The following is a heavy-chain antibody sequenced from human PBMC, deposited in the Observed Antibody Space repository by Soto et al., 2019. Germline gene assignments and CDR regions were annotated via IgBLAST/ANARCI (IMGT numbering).Heavy chain of an antibody. D-gene: IGHD5-12*01. CDR1: GGSMSSYY. Sequence: SETLSLTCTVSGGSMSSYYWTWIRQPPGKGLEWIGYIYNSERSNYSPSLKSRVTMSIDTSKNQFSLKLTSVTAADTAVYYCARGYSGYDAALDYWGQGTPVTVSS. V-gene: IGHV4-59*01. CDR3: ARGYSGYDAALDY. J-gene: IGHJ4*02. CDR2: IYNSERS.